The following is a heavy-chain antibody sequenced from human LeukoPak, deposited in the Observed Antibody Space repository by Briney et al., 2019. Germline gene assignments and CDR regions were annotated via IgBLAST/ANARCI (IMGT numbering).Heavy chain of an antibody. V-gene: IGHV4-34*01. Sequence: PSETLSLTCAVYGGSLSGYYWSWIRHPPGHGQEWIGEVNHGGSINYNPSLKSRVTISIDTSKNQFSLKLSSVTAADTAVYYCARVKPCPSSGPLDYWGQGTLVTVSS. CDR3: ARVKPCPSSGPLDY. D-gene: IGHD3-22*01. J-gene: IGHJ4*02. CDR1: GGSLSGYY. CDR2: VNHGGSI.